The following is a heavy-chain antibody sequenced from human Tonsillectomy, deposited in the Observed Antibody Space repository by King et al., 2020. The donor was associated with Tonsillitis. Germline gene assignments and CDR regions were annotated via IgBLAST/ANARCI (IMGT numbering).Heavy chain of an antibody. CDR3: AREGAYYDYVWGSYRYHFDY. CDR2: ISSSSSTI. Sequence: VQLVESGGGLVQPGGSLRLSCAASGFTFSSYSMNWVRQAPRKGLEWVSYISSSSSTIYYADSVKGRFTISRDNAKNSLYLQMNSLRAEDTAVYYCAREGAYYDYVWGSYRYHFDYWGQGTLVTVSS. J-gene: IGHJ4*02. D-gene: IGHD3-16*02. V-gene: IGHV3-48*04. CDR1: GFTFSSYS.